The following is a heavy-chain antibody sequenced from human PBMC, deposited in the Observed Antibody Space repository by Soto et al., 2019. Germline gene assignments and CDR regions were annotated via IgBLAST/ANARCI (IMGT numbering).Heavy chain of an antibody. CDR1: GGSISSGDYS. V-gene: IGHV4-30-4*01. CDR3: ARGVTVFGLVSRFWFDP. Sequence: SETLSLTCTVSGGSISSGDYSWSWVRQSPGKGLEWIGHIYNNGITYYKPYLKSRVVISIDTSRNQFSLRLNSLTAADSAVYFCARGVTVFGLVSRFWFDPWGQGTVVTVSS. J-gene: IGHJ5*02. CDR2: IYNNGIT. D-gene: IGHD3-3*01.